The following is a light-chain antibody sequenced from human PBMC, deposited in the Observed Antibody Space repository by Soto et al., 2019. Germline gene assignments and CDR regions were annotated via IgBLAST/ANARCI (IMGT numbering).Light chain of an antibody. J-gene: IGLJ1*01. CDR3: ISYTSDDVRYV. V-gene: IGLV2-14*01. CDR2: EVS. CDR1: NSEVGIYDF. Sequence: QSSLTQPASLSGTPGQLITISCTGSNSEVGIYDFVSWYQHHPGRAPKLTVSEVSHRPSGVSNRFSGSKSGNTASLTISGLQSEDEADYYCISYTSDDVRYVFGTGTKVTAL.